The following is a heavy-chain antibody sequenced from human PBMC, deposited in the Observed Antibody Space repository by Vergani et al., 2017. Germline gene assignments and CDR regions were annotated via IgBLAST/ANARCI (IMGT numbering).Heavy chain of an antibody. Sequence: QVTLQESGPVLVKPTETLTLTCTVSGFSLSNGRMGVSWIRQPPGKALEWLAHIFSNDEKAYSTSLKTRLSISKDTSESQVVLTMTNMDPVDTGTYYCARIRRRGRSGYDIFDFWGQGILVTVAS. V-gene: IGHV2-26*01. D-gene: IGHD5-12*01. CDR2: IFSNDEK. CDR3: ARIRRRGRSGYDIFDF. CDR1: GFSLSNGRMG. J-gene: IGHJ4*02.